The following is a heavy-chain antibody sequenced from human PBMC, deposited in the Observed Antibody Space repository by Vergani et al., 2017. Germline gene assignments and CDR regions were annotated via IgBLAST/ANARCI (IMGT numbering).Heavy chain of an antibody. CDR2: INTNTGNP. V-gene: IGHV7-4-1*02. CDR3: AREGGGSMFDY. Sequence: QVQLVQSGAEVKRPGASVKVSCKASGYTFTGYYLHWVRLAPGQGLEWMGWINTNTGNPTYAQGFTGRFVFSLDTSVSTSYLQISSLEAEDTAVYYCAREGGGSMFDYWGQGTLVTVSS. J-gene: IGHJ4*02. D-gene: IGHD2-8*01. CDR1: GYTFTGYY.